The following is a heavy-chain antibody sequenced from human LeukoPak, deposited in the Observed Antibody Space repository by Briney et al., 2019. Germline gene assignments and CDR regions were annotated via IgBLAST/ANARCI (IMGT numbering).Heavy chain of an antibody. J-gene: IGHJ3*02. CDR3: ARCEPNVVGGGAFDI. V-gene: IGHV4-31*03. D-gene: IGHD2-21*01. Sequence: TASETLSLTCTVSGGSISSGGYYWSWIRQHPGKGLEWIGYIYYSGSTYYNPSLKSRVTISVDTSKNQFSLKLSSVTAADTAVYYCARCEPNVVGGGAFDIWGQGTMVTVSS. CDR2: IYYSGST. CDR1: GGSISSGGYY.